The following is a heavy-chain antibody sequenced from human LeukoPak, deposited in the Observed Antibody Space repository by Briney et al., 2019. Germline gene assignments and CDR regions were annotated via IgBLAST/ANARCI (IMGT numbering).Heavy chain of an antibody. CDR3: ARDVRSVVVVAATSGY. CDR1: GFTFSSYW. J-gene: IGHJ4*02. V-gene: IGHV3-7*01. CDR2: IKQDGSEK. D-gene: IGHD2-15*01. Sequence: GGSLRLSCAASGFTFSSYWMSWVRQAPGKGLEWVANIKQDGSEKYYVDSVKGRFTISRDNAKNSLYLQMNSLRAEDTAVYYCARDVRSVVVVAATSGYWGQGTLVTVSS.